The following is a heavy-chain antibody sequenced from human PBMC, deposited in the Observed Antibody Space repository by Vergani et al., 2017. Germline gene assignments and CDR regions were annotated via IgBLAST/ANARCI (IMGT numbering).Heavy chain of an antibody. CDR2: ISSSSSTI. CDR1: GFTFSSYS. CDR3: ARDRRYCSSTSCYTGRDY. Sequence: EVQLVESGGGLVQPGGSLRLSCAASGFTFSSYSMNWVRQAPGKGLEWVSYISSSSSTIYYADSVKGRFTISRDNAKNSLYLQMNSLRAEDTAVYYCARDRRYCSSTSCYTGRDYWGQGTLVTVSA. J-gene: IGHJ4*02. V-gene: IGHV3-48*01. D-gene: IGHD2-2*02.